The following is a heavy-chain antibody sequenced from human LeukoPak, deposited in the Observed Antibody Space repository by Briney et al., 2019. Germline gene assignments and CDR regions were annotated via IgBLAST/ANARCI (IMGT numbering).Heavy chain of an antibody. CDR2: IYSGGST. CDR3: ARIMIGYFDY. J-gene: IGHJ4*02. V-gene: IGHV3-53*01. D-gene: IGHD3-16*01. Sequence: GGSLRLSCAASGFTVSSNYMSWVRQAPGKGLEWVSVIYSGGSTYYADSMKGRFTISRDNSKNTLYLQMNSLRAEDTAVYYCARIMIGYFDYWGQGTLVTVSS. CDR1: GFTVSSNY.